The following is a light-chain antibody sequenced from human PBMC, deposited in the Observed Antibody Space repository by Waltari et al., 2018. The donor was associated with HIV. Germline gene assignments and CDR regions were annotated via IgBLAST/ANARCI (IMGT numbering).Light chain of an antibody. J-gene: IGLJ3*02. Sequence: QSALTQPASVSGSPAQSITIPCTAASCAAGGFKHVSWYQHPPGKAPKRMIYDVSERPSGVSNRFSGSKSGNTASLTISGLQAEDEADYYCCSYAGSSTLLFGGGTKVTVL. CDR2: DVS. V-gene: IGLV2-23*02. CDR3: CSYAGSSTLL. CDR1: SCAAGGFKH.